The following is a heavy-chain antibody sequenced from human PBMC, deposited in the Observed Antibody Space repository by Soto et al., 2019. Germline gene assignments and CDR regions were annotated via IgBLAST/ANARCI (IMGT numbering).Heavy chain of an antibody. D-gene: IGHD1-26*01. CDR1: GFTFSSFH. Sequence: LRLSCAASGFTFSSFHMNWVLQAPGRGLEWVAYITSSSDTIYYSDSVKGRFTISRDNGKNSLFLQMNSLRDEDTAVYYCARSYDVVGAFDIWGQGTMVTVSS. V-gene: IGHV3-48*02. CDR3: ARSYDVVGAFDI. J-gene: IGHJ3*02. CDR2: ITSSSDTI.